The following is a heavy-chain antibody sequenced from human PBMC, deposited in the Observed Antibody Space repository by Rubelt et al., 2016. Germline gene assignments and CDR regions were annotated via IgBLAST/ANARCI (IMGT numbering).Heavy chain of an antibody. Sequence: QVQLQESGPGLVKPSETLSLTCTVSGYSISSYYWTWIRQPPGKGLEWIGYIYYSGSTSYNPSLKSRVTISLDTSKNQFSLKLSSVTAGDTAMYYCARFGAAAGTDYWGQGALVTVSS. J-gene: IGHJ4*02. D-gene: IGHD6-13*01. CDR3: ARFGAAAGTDY. V-gene: IGHV4-59*01. CDR2: IYYSGST. CDR1: GYSISSYY.